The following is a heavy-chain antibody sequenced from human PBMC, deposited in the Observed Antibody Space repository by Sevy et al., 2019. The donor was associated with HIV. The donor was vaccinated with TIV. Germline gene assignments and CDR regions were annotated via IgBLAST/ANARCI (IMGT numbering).Heavy chain of an antibody. V-gene: IGHV3-21*01. D-gene: IGHD3-10*01. CDR2: ISSSSSYI. Sequence: GGYLRLSCAASGFTFSSYSMNWVRQAPGKGLEWVSSISSSSSYIYYTDPVKGRFTISRDNAKNSLYLQMNSLRAEDTAVYYCARGPRRFTMVQGVLYDYYGMDVWGQGTTVTVSS. CDR3: ARGPRRFTMVQGVLYDYYGMDV. CDR1: GFTFSSYS. J-gene: IGHJ6*02.